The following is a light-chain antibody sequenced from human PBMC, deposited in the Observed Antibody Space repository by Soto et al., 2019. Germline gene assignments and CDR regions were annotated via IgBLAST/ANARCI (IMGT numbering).Light chain of an antibody. J-gene: IGLJ1*01. CDR2: DVS. CDR1: SGDIGASNY. Sequence: QSALTQPASVSGSPGQSITISCTGTSGDIGASNYVSWYQQFPDKAPKLIIYDVSDRPSGVSTRFSGSKSGNTASLTISGLQPEDEADYYCTSYRTYSVVFGTGTKLTVL. V-gene: IGLV2-14*01. CDR3: TSYRTYSVV.